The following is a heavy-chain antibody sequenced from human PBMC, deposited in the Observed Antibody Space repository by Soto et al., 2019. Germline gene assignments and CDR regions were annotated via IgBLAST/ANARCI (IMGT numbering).Heavy chain of an antibody. D-gene: IGHD3-3*01. J-gene: IGHJ1*01. CDR3: ASHGEWYGEPGDLH. CDR1: GSSISSYY. Sequence: PSETLSLTCTVSGSSISSYYWSWIRQPPGKGLEWIGYIYYSGSTNYNPSLKSRVTISVDTSKNQFSLKLSSVTAADTAVYYCASHGEWYGEPGDLHW. V-gene: IGHV4-59*08. CDR2: IYYSGST.